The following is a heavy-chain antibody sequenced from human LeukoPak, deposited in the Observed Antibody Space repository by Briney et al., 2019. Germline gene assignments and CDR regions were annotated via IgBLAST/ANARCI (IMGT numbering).Heavy chain of an antibody. CDR1: GFTFSSYA. V-gene: IGHV3-23*01. D-gene: IGHD4-23*01. CDR2: ISGSGGST. Sequence: GGSLRLSCAASGFTFSSYAMSWVRQAPGKGLEWVSAISGSGGSTYYADSVKGRFTISRDNSKNTLYLQMNSLRAEDTAVYYCARGDYTTTVVKEDAFDIWGQGTMVTVSS. J-gene: IGHJ3*02. CDR3: ARGDYTTTVVKEDAFDI.